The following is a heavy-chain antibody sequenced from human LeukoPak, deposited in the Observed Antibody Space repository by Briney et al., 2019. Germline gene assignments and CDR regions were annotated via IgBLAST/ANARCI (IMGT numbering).Heavy chain of an antibody. CDR3: ARGYYYDSSGYYYYYGMDV. V-gene: IGHV1-69*13. CDR2: IIPIFGTA. D-gene: IGHD3-22*01. J-gene: IGHJ6*02. Sequence: ASVKVSCKASGGTFSSYAISWVRQAPGQGLEWMGGIIPIFGTANYAQKFQGRVTITADESTGTAYMELSSLRSEDTAVYYCARGYYYDSSGYYYYYGMDVWGQGTTVTVSS. CDR1: GGTFSSYA.